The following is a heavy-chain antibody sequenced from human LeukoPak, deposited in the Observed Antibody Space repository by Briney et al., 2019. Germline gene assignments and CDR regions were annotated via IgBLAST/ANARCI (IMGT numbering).Heavy chain of an antibody. Sequence: SETLSLTCTVSGGSISSGSYYWSWIWQPAGKGLEWIGRIYTSGSTNYNPSLKSRVTISVDTSKNQFSLKLSSVTAADTAVYYCARDLYYGSGSQFDYWGQGTLVTVSS. J-gene: IGHJ4*02. CDR1: GGSISSGSYY. CDR3: ARDLYYGSGSQFDY. CDR2: IYTSGST. V-gene: IGHV4-61*02. D-gene: IGHD3-10*01.